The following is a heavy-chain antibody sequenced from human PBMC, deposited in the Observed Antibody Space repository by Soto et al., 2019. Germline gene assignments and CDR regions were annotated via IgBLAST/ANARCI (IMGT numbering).Heavy chain of an antibody. Sequence: SVKVSCKASGGTFSSYTISWVRQAPGQGLEWMGRIIPILGIANYAQKFQGRVTITADKSTSTAYMELSSLRSEDTAVYYCARDLGIAVAGTVFDYWGQGTLVTVSS. CDR2: IIPILGIA. J-gene: IGHJ4*02. D-gene: IGHD6-19*01. V-gene: IGHV1-69*04. CDR1: GGTFSSYT. CDR3: ARDLGIAVAGTVFDY.